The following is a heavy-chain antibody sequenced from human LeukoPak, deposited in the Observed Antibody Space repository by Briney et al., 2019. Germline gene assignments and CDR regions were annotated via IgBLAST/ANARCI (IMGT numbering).Heavy chain of an antibody. D-gene: IGHD6-19*01. Sequence: GGSLRLSCAASGLTFSSYEMNWVRQAPGKGLEWVSYIDNSGSTIYYADSVKGRFTISRDNAKNSLYLQMNSLRVEDTAVYSCARMISGGSYDAFDVWGQGTMVTVSS. CDR1: GLTFSSYE. V-gene: IGHV3-48*03. CDR3: ARMISGGSYDAFDV. CDR2: IDNSGSTI. J-gene: IGHJ3*01.